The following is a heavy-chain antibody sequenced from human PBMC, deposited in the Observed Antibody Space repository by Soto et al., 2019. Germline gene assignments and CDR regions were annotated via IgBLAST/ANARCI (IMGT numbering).Heavy chain of an antibody. V-gene: IGHV1-69*12. J-gene: IGHJ6*02. CDR2: IIPIFGTA. CDR1: GGTFSSYA. Sequence: QVQLVQSGAEVKKPGSSVKVSCKASGGTFSSYAISWVRQAPGQGLEWMGGIIPIFGTANYAQKFQGRVTMTADECTGTAHMELSRLRSEAPAVYYCARHVPAAGYYYGMDVWGQGTTVTVSS. CDR3: ARHVPAAGYYYGMDV. D-gene: IGHD2-2*01.